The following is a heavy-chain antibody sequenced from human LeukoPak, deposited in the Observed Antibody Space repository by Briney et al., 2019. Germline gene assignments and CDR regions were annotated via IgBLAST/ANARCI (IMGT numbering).Heavy chain of an antibody. Sequence: PGGSLRLSCAASGCTFTSYTMNWVRKAPRKGLEWVSDISSSGSYIDYADSVKGRFTISRDNAKKSLFLQMNSLRAEDTAVYYCARSLIADGAFDIWGQGTMVTVSS. CDR2: ISSSGSYI. V-gene: IGHV3-21*01. D-gene: IGHD2-21*01. CDR3: ARSLIADGAFDI. CDR1: GCTFTSYT. J-gene: IGHJ3*02.